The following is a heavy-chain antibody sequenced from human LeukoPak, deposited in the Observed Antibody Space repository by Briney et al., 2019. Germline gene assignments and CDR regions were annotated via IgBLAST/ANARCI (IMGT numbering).Heavy chain of an antibody. CDR3: VRVLLSFSRHFDY. CDR2: IYDSGST. CDR1: GGSISTYY. J-gene: IGHJ4*02. Sequence: SETLSLTCTVSGGSISTYYWSWIRQPPGKGLEWIGYIYDSGSTNYNPSLKSRVTISVDTSKNQFSLKLTSVTAADTAVYYCVRVLLSFSRHFDYWGQGTLVTVSS. D-gene: IGHD2/OR15-2a*01. V-gene: IGHV4-59*01.